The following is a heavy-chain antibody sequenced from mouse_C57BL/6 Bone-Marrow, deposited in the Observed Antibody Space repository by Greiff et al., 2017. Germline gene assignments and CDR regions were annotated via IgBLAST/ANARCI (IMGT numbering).Heavy chain of an antibody. Sequence: QVQLQQSGAELVRPGTSVKVSCKASGYAFTNYLIEWVKQRPGQGLEWIGVINPGSGGTNYNEKFKGKATLTADKSSSTAYMQLSSLTSEDSEVYFCARSTTVVGNYFDYWGQGTTLTVSS. CDR1: GYAFTNYL. J-gene: IGHJ2*01. V-gene: IGHV1-54*01. CDR2: INPGSGGT. D-gene: IGHD1-1*01. CDR3: ARSTTVVGNYFDY.